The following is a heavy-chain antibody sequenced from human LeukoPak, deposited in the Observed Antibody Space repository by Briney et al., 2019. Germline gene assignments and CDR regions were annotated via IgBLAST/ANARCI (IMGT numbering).Heavy chain of an antibody. CDR3: ARAVVPDIYFDY. Sequence: SETLSLTCAVSGGSISSGGYSWSWIRPPPGKGLEWIGYIYHGGSTYYNTSFKSRLTISVDRSKNQFSLKLSSVTAADTAVYYCARAVVPDIYFDYWGQGTLVTVSS. D-gene: IGHD2-21*01. CDR1: GGSISSGGYS. J-gene: IGHJ4*02. V-gene: IGHV4-30-2*01. CDR2: IYHGGST.